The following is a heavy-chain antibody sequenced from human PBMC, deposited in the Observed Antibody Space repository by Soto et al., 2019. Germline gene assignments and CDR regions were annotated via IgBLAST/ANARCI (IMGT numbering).Heavy chain of an antibody. D-gene: IGHD5-12*01. CDR3: ARDPDIVATTGDYYYYGMDV. CDR2: IIPIFGTA. Sequence: SVKVSCKASGGTFSSYAISWVRQAPGQGLEWMGGIIPIFGTANYAQKFQGRVTITADKSTSTAYMELSSLRSEDTAVYYCARDPDIVATTGDYYYYGMDVWGQGTTVTVS. J-gene: IGHJ6*02. V-gene: IGHV1-69*06. CDR1: GGTFSSYA.